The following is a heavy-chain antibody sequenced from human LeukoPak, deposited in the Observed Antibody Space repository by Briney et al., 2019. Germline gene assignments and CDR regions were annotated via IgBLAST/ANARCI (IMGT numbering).Heavy chain of an antibody. CDR3: AREISPWLAVDYGDYVRYFQH. D-gene: IGHD4-17*01. V-gene: IGHV1-2*02. Sequence: ASVKVSCKASGYTFTGYCMHWVRQAPGQGLEWMGWINPNSGGTNYAQKFQGRVTMTRDTSISTAYMELSRLRSDDTAVYYCAREISPWLAVDYGDYVRYFQHWGQGTLVTVPS. CDR2: INPNSGGT. J-gene: IGHJ1*01. CDR1: GYTFTGYC.